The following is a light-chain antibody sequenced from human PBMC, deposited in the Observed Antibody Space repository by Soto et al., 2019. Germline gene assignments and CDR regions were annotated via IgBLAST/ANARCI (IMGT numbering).Light chain of an antibody. CDR1: QSISSY. CDR3: QQSYNAPIT. Sequence: DIQVTHSPSSLSASVGDRVTITCRASQSISSYLNWYQQKPGKAPKLLIYAASSLQSGVPSRFSGSGSGTDFTLTISSLQPEDFATYYCQQSYNAPITFGQGTRLEIK. CDR2: AAS. J-gene: IGKJ5*01. V-gene: IGKV1-39*01.